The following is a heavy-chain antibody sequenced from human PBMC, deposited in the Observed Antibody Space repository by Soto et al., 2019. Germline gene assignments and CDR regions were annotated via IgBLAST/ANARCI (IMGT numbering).Heavy chain of an antibody. Sequence: QISLKESGPTLVKPTQTLTLTCTFSGFSLSTSGVGVGWIRQPPGKALEWLAVIYWNDDRRYSPSLKSRPIITKDISKNQVVLTMTNMDPVDTATYYCALTYGGEFHYWGQGTLVTVSS. CDR3: ALTYGGEFHY. D-gene: IGHD3-10*01. CDR1: GFSLSTSGVG. J-gene: IGHJ4*02. V-gene: IGHV2-5*01. CDR2: IYWNDDR.